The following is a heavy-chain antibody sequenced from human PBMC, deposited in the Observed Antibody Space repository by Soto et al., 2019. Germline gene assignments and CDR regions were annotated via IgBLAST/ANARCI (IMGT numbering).Heavy chain of an antibody. Sequence: SVKVSCKASGGTFSSYTISWVRQAPGQGLEWMGRIIPILGIANYAQKFQGRVTITADKSTSTAYMELSSLRSEDTAVYYCARVLSGAAYYYYGMDVWGQGTTVTVSS. V-gene: IGHV1-69*02. CDR1: GGTFSSYT. CDR2: IIPILGIA. CDR3: ARVLSGAAYYYYGMDV. D-gene: IGHD6-19*01. J-gene: IGHJ6*02.